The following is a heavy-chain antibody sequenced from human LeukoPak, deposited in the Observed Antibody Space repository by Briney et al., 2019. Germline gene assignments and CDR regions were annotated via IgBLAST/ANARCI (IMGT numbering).Heavy chain of an antibody. CDR2: MDPKSGGP. CDR3: ALENCYVDTGCSKSFDY. V-gene: IGHV1-2*02. D-gene: IGHD3-9*01. J-gene: IGHJ4*02. CDR1: GYIFTVKF. Sequence: ASVKVSCKTSGYIFTVKFLHWRGRAPGQGLEGLGAMDPKSGGPVYGQNFRGRVTVTRDTSVSTAYMELSRLRSDDTAVYYCALENCYVDTGCSKSFDYWGPGTLVTVSS.